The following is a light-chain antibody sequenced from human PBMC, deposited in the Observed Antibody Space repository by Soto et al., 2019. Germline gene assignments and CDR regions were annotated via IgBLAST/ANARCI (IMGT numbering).Light chain of an antibody. CDR2: GAS. Sequence: EIVMTQSPATLSVSPGERATLSCRASQSVSSNLAWYQQKPGQAPRLLIYGASTRDTGITPRFSGSGSGTEFTLTISSLQSEDFALYYCQQYNNWPQTFGQGTKVEIK. V-gene: IGKV3-15*01. CDR3: QQYNNWPQT. CDR1: QSVSSN. J-gene: IGKJ1*01.